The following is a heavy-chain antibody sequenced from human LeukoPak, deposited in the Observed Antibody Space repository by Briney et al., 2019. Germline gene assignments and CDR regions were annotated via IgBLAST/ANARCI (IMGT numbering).Heavy chain of an antibody. CDR3: AELGITMIGGV. CDR2: ISSSGSTI. D-gene: IGHD3-10*02. Sequence: GGSLRLSCAASGFTVSSNEMSWVRQAPGKGLEWVSYISSSGSTIYYADSVKGRFTISRDNAKNSLYLQMNSLRAEDTAVYYCAELGITMIGGVWGKGTTVTISS. J-gene: IGHJ6*04. V-gene: IGHV3-48*03. CDR1: GFTVSSNE.